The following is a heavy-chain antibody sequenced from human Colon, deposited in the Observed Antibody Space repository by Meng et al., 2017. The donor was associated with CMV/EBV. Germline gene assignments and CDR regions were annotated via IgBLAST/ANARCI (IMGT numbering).Heavy chain of an antibody. D-gene: IGHD5-12*01. CDR3: ARESLPVASRANYLDY. CDR1: GGSISSSSYY. V-gene: IGHV4-39*07. CDR2: IYYSGST. J-gene: IGHJ4*02. Sequence: GSLRLSCTVSGGSISSSSYYWGWIRQPPGKGLEWIGSIYYSGSTYYNPSLKSRVTISVDTSKNQFSLKLSSVTAADTAVYYCARESLPVASRANYLDYWGQGTLVTVSS.